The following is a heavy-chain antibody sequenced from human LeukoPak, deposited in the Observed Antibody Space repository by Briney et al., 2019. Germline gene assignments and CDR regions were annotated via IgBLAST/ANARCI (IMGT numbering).Heavy chain of an antibody. Sequence: ASVNVSCKASVYTVSSNGITWVRQAPGQGKERMGWISVYNGDTNYAQKVQSRVTMTTDTSTPTAYMELRSLRPDDTAVYYCASAVTVWGQPFDYWGQVALVTVSS. J-gene: IGHJ4*02. CDR1: VYTVSSNG. CDR3: ASAVTVWGQPFDY. D-gene: IGHD3-16*01. CDR2: ISVYNGDT. V-gene: IGHV1-18*01.